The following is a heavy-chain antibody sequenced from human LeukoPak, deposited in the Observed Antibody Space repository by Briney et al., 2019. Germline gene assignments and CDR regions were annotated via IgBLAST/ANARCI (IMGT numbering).Heavy chain of an antibody. CDR3: ARHSWIRASSAAFDI. Sequence: SETLSLTCAVSGYSISSGYYWGWIRQPPGKGLEWIGSIYHSGITYYNPSLKSRVTISVDTSKNQFSLKLSSVTAADTAVYYCARHSWIRASSAAFDIWGQGTMVTVSS. V-gene: IGHV4-38-2*01. D-gene: IGHD5-18*01. J-gene: IGHJ3*02. CDR1: GYSISSGYY. CDR2: IYHSGIT.